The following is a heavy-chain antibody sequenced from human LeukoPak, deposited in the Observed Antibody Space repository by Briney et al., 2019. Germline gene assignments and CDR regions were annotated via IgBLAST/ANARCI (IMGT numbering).Heavy chain of an antibody. CDR2: ISGSGAVI. CDR3: AKDMSRGRLSLFDT. CDR1: GFSFDNYG. D-gene: IGHD3-16*01. Sequence: PGGSLRLSCAASGFSFDNYGMHWVRQVPGKGLEWVSGISGSGAVINYVDSVKGRFTISRDNSKNSLYLQMNSLRPEDTALYYCAKDMSRGRLSLFDTWGQGTLVTVSS. J-gene: IGHJ5*02. V-gene: IGHV3-9*01.